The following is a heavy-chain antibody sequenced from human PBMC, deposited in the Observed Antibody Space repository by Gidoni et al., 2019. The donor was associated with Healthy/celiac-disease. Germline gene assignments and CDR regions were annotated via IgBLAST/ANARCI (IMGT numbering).Heavy chain of an antibody. CDR1: GATFSSYA. CDR2: IIPIFGTA. J-gene: IGHJ4*02. Sequence: QVQLVQSGAEVKNPGSSVKVSCKASGATFSSYAISWVRQAPGQGLEWMGGIIPIFGTANYAQKFQGRVTITADESTSTAYMGLSSLRSEDTAVYYCARDAYYDSSGYLDYWGQGTLVTVSS. D-gene: IGHD3-22*01. V-gene: IGHV1-69*01. CDR3: ARDAYYDSSGYLDY.